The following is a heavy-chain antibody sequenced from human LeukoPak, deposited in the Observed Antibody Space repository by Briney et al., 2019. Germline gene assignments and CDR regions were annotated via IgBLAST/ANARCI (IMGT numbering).Heavy chain of an antibody. CDR3: AGGDWNDYFDY. Sequence: SETLSLTCTVSGGSISSSSYYWGWVRQPPGKGLEWIGSLSYGGSTYDNPSLKSRVIISVDTSKNQFSLKLASVTAADTAVYYCAGGDWNDYFDYWGQGTLVTVSS. CDR1: GGSISSSSYY. J-gene: IGHJ4*02. V-gene: IGHV4-39*01. CDR2: LSYGGST. D-gene: IGHD1-1*01.